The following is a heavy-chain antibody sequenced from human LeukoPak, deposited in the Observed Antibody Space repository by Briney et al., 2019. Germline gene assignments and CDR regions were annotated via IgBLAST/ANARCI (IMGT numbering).Heavy chain of an antibody. CDR2: IYYSGST. D-gene: IGHD3-10*01. CDR1: GGSISSYY. Sequence: PSETLSLTCTVSGGSISSYYWTWIRQPPGKGLEWIGSIYYSGSTYYNPSLKSRVTISVDTSKDQFSLKLSSVTAADTAVYYCARVRTMVRGKSTFDIWGQGTMATVSS. J-gene: IGHJ3*02. V-gene: IGHV4-39*07. CDR3: ARVRTMVRGKSTFDI.